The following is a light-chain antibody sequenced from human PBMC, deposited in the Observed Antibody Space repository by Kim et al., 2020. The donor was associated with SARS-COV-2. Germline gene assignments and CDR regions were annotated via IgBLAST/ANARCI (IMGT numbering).Light chain of an antibody. J-gene: IGLJ1*01. Sequence: QSALTQPASVSGSPGQSITISCTGTSSDVGGFVSWYQHHPDKAPKVVIFEDSGRPSGVSSRFSGSKSGNTASLTISGLQTEDEAEYFCCLYVGGSLYVFGSGTKVTVL. V-gene: IGLV2-23*01. CDR1: SSDVGGF. CDR3: CLYVGGSLYV. CDR2: EDS.